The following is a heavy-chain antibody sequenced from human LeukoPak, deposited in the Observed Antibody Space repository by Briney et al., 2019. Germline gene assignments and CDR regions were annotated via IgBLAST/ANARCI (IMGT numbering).Heavy chain of an antibody. CDR3: VSPRGYSYGYFDY. J-gene: IGHJ4*03. Sequence: SETLSLTCTVSGGSISSSSAYWGWIRQPPGKGLEWIGSIHYSKNTYYNPSLKSRVTISADTSKNQFSLTLGSVSATDTAVYYCVSPRGYSYGYFDYWGQGTMVTVSS. CDR2: IHYSKNT. V-gene: IGHV4-39*01. D-gene: IGHD5-18*01. CDR1: GGSISSSSAY.